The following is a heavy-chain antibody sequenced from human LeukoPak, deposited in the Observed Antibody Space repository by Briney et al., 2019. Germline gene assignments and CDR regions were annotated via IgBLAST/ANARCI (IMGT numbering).Heavy chain of an antibody. CDR2: INHSGGT. D-gene: IGHD3-9*01. Sequence: PSETLSLTCAVYGGSFSGYYWSWIRQPPGKGLEWIGEINHSGGTNYNPSLKSRVTISVDTSKNQFSLKLSSVTAADTAVYYCARGGARYFDWSTRNWFDPWGQGTLVTVSS. J-gene: IGHJ5*02. CDR3: ARGGARYFDWSTRNWFDP. V-gene: IGHV4-34*01. CDR1: GGSFSGYY.